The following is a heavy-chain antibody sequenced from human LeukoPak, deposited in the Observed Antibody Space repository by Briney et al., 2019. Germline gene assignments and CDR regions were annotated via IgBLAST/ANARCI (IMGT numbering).Heavy chain of an antibody. CDR1: GFTFSSYG. D-gene: IGHD2-2*01. J-gene: IGHJ3*02. Sequence: PGGSLRLSCAASGFTFSSYGMHWVRQAPGKGLEWVAFIRYDGSNKYYADSVKGRFTISRDNSRNTLYLQMNSLRADDTAVYYCARGWGYFCSSSSCNPAAFDIWGQGTMVTVSS. CDR2: IRYDGSNK. V-gene: IGHV3-30*02. CDR3: ARGWGYFCSSSSCNPAAFDI.